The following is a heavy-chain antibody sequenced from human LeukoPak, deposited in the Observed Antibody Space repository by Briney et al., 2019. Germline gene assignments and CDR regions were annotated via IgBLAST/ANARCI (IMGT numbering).Heavy chain of an antibody. CDR2: IRRDGSVQ. CDR1: GFTLSSYW. V-gene: IGHV3-7*01. Sequence: PGRSLRLSCEASGFTLSSYWMAWVRQAPGMGLEWVANIRRDGSVQHYLDSVEGRFTISRDNTKNSLYLQMNSLRAEDTAVYYCARDSNPQSSGYYFDAFDMWGQGTMVTVSS. J-gene: IGHJ3*02. CDR3: ARDSNPQSSGYYFDAFDM. D-gene: IGHD3-22*01.